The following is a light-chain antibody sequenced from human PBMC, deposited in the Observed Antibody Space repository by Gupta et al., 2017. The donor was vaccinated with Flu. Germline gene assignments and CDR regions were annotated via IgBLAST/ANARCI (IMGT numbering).Light chain of an antibody. CDR1: SNDFGSYNL. CDR2: EGT. J-gene: IGLJ2*01. Sequence: QSALTQPASVSGSPGQSITFSCTGTSNDFGSYNLVSWYQLHPGKAPKLRIYEGTKRPSGVSNRFSGSQSGNTASRTISGLQAEDEADYYCCSYAGSSTPVLFGGGTKLTVL. V-gene: IGLV2-23*01. CDR3: CSYAGSSTPVL.